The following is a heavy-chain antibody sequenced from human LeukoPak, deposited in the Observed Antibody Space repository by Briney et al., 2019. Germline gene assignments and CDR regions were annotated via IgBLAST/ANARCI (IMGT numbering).Heavy chain of an antibody. D-gene: IGHD3-22*01. CDR1: GGSISSYY. Sequence: SETLSLTCTVSGGSISSYYWSWIRQPPGKGLEWIGYIYYSGSTNYNPSLKSRVTISVDTSKNQFSLKLSSVTAADTAVYYCARYNYYDSSGYYYYYYMDVWGKGTTVTVSS. CDR2: IYYSGST. CDR3: ARYNYYDSSGYYYYYYMDV. J-gene: IGHJ6*03. V-gene: IGHV4-59*01.